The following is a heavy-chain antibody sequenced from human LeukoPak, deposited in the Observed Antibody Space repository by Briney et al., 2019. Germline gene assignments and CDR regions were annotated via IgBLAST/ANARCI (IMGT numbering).Heavy chain of an antibody. D-gene: IGHD2-8*02. J-gene: IGHJ4*02. Sequence: ASVKVSCKASGYTLIDYFIHWVRQAPGQGLEWMGRINPKSGDTEYVQKFQGRVTMTRDTSISTLYMELTRLTSGDTAVYFCARDLTSTPYWELDYWGQGTPVTVSS. CDR2: INPKSGDT. CDR1: GYTLIDYF. CDR3: ARDLTSTPYWELDY. V-gene: IGHV1-2*02.